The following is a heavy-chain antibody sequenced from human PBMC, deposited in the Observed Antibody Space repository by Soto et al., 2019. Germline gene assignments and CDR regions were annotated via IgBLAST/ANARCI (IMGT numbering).Heavy chain of an antibody. Sequence: PGGSLRLSCAASGFTFSSYGMHWVRQAPGKGLEWVAVISYDGSNKYYADSVKGRFTISRDNSKNTLYLQMNSLRAEDTAVYYCAKDFPIVGATISGMDVWGQGTTVTVSS. J-gene: IGHJ6*02. CDR2: ISYDGSNK. V-gene: IGHV3-30*18. D-gene: IGHD1-26*01. CDR1: GFTFSSYG. CDR3: AKDFPIVGATISGMDV.